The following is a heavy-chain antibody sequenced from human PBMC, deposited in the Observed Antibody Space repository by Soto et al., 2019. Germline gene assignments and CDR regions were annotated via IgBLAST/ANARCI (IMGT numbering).Heavy chain of an antibody. Sequence: SETLSLTCTVSGGSISSYYWSWIRQPPGKGLEWIGYINYSGSTNYNPSLKSRVTISVDTSKNQFSLKLSSVTAADTAVYYCARGLDTAMVFLGYWRQGTLVTVSS. V-gene: IGHV4-59*12. CDR1: GGSISSYY. CDR2: INYSGST. D-gene: IGHD5-18*01. J-gene: IGHJ4*02. CDR3: ARGLDTAMVFLGY.